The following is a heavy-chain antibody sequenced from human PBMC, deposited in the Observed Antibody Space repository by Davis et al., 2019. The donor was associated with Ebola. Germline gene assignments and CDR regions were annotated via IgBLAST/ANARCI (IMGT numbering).Heavy chain of an antibody. CDR1: GFIFSNYD. D-gene: IGHD2-15*01. CDR3: ARYCHYPDCSYFDC. J-gene: IGHJ4*02. CDR2: VSGSGGST. Sequence: GESLKISCAASGFIFSNYDMSWVRQVPGKGLEWVSTVSGSGGSTNYSDSVRGRFSISRDNSKNTLYLQMNSLRAEDTATYYCARYCHYPDCSYFDCWGQGTVVAVSS. V-gene: IGHV3-23*01.